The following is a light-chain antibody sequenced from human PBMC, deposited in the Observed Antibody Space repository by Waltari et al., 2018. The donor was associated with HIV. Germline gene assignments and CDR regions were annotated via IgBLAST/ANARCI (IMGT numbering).Light chain of an antibody. J-gene: IGLJ2*01. Sequence: QSVLTQPPSVSAAPGQKVTISCSGSSSNIGDNYVSWYQQLPGTAPKLLIYTNNLLPSGIPDRFPGYESCTSATLDITGLQTGDAANYYCGTWDSSLSAVVFGGGTKLTVL. CDR1: SSNIGDNY. V-gene: IGLV1-51*01. CDR2: TNN. CDR3: GTWDSSLSAVV.